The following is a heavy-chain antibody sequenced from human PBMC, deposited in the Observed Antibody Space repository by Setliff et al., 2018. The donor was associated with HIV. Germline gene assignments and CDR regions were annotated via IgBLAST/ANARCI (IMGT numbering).Heavy chain of an antibody. Sequence: PGGSLRLSCAASGFNFSTHTMNWIRQAPGKGLEWVSSISSTGTYIYYADSMKGRFTFSRDNAKNSLYLQMNSLRAEYTDVYFCARPTNIDTIYYGSQSFYMYYYGMDVWGQGTTVTVSS. J-gene: IGHJ6*02. D-gene: IGHD3-10*01. CDR3: ARPTNIDTIYYGSQSFYMYYYGMDV. CDR1: GFNFSTHT. V-gene: IGHV3-21*01. CDR2: ISSTGTYI.